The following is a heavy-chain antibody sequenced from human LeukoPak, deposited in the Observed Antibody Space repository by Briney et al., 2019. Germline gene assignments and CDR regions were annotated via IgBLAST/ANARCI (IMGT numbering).Heavy chain of an antibody. CDR3: AKDRRYDILTGYRSPSSDY. CDR1: GFTFSNYA. J-gene: IGHJ4*02. V-gene: IGHV3-23*01. D-gene: IGHD3-9*01. Sequence: PGGFLRLSCAASGFTFSNYAMSWVRQAPGKGLEWVSGISGGGGSTYYADSVKGRFTISRDNSKNTLYLQMNSLRAEDTAVYYCAKDRRYDILTGYRSPSSDYWGQGTLVTVSS. CDR2: ISGGGGST.